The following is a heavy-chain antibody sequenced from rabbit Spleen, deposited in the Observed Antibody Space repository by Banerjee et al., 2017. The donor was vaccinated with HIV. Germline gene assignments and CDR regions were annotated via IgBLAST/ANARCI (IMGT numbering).Heavy chain of an antibody. CDR2: ISTGSSGST. J-gene: IGHJ4*01. CDR3: ARWASYSTGDPLNL. D-gene: IGHD7-1*01. Sequence: QEQLVESGGGLVQPEGSLTLTCTASGFDFSSSYWICWVRQAPGKGLEWIACISTGSSGSTYYASWAKGRFTISKTSSTTVTLQMTSLTGADTATYFCARWASYSTGDPLNLWGPGTLVTVS. V-gene: IGHV1S45*01. CDR1: GFDFSSSYW.